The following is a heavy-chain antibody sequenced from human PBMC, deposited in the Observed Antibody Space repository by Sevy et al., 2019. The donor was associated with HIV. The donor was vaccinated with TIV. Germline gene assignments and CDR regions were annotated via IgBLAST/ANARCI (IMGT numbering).Heavy chain of an antibody. CDR2: LNYDGSYT. J-gene: IGHJ3*02. V-gene: IGHV3-74*01. D-gene: IGHD3-16*01. CDR1: GFTFSSHW. Sequence: GESLKICCAASGFTFSSHWMQWVRQAPGKGLVWVSRLNYDGSYTNYADSVKGRFTISRDNAKSTLYLQMNSLRAEDTALYYCARSKVGVGDAFDIWGQGTMVTVS. CDR3: ARSKVGVGDAFDI.